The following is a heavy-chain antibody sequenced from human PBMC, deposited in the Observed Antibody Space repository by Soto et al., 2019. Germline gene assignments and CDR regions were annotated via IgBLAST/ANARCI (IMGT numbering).Heavy chain of an antibody. CDR3: ARDPSQGLLPNWYYDL. Sequence: EVQLVESGGGLVQPGGTLRLSCEASGFTLGSHWMHWVRRAPGKGLVWVARINGDGGTTHYADSVKGRFTISRDNAKNTLYLEMNSPRAEDTAVYSCARDPSQGLLPNWYYDLWGRGALVTVSS. CDR1: GFTLGSHW. CDR2: INGDGGTT. V-gene: IGHV3-74*01. J-gene: IGHJ2*01.